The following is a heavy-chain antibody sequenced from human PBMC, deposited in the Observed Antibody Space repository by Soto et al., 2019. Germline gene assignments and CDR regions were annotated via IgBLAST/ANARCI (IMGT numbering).Heavy chain of an antibody. CDR2: INPNGGST. Sequence: QVQLVQSGAEVKNPGASVKVSCKASGYTFTSFYIHWVRQAPGQGLECMSIINPNGGSTNYAQNLQGRVTLTRDTSTNTVYMELSSVRSEDTAVYYCARGLTSGDYWGQGTLVTVSS. J-gene: IGHJ4*02. CDR1: GYTFTSFY. V-gene: IGHV1-46*01. CDR3: ARGLTSGDY.